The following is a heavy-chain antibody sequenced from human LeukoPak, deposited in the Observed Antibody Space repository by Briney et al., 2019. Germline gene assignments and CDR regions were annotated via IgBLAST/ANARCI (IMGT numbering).Heavy chain of an antibody. J-gene: IGHJ5*02. D-gene: IGHD3-3*01. V-gene: IGHV3-64D*06. CDR2: ISSNGGST. CDR3: VKGEVTIFGVVIIPWFDP. Sequence: GGSLRLSCAASGFTFSSYGMHWVRQAPGKGLEYVSAISSNGGSTYYADSVKGRFTISRDDSKNTLYLQMSSLRAEDTAVYYCVKGEVTIFGVVIIPWFDPWGQGTLVTVSS. CDR1: GFTFSSYG.